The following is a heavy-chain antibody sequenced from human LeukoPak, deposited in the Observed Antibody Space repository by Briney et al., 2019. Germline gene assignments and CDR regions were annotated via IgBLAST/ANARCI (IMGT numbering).Heavy chain of an antibody. Sequence: SETLSLTCTVSGGSISSYYWSWIRQPPGKGLEWIGYIYYSGSTNYNPSLKSRVTISVDTSKNQFSLKLSSVTAADTAVYYCAREARSGFDYWRQGTLVTVSS. CDR3: AREARSGFDY. CDR1: GGSISSYY. J-gene: IGHJ4*02. V-gene: IGHV4-59*01. CDR2: IYYSGST. D-gene: IGHD1-26*01.